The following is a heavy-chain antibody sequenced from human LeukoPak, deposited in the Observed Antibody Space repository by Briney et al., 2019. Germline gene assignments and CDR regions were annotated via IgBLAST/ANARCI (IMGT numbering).Heavy chain of an antibody. CDR1: GGSISSYY. V-gene: IGHV4-59*01. J-gene: IGHJ4*02. Sequence: SETLSLTCTVSGGSISSYYWSWIRQPPGKGLEWIGYIYYSGSTNYNPSLKSRVTISVDTSKNQFSLKLSSVTAADTAVYYCASQNPYDGSSGYLFDYWGQGTLVTVSS. CDR3: ASQNPYDGSSGYLFDY. D-gene: IGHD3-22*01. CDR2: IYYSGST.